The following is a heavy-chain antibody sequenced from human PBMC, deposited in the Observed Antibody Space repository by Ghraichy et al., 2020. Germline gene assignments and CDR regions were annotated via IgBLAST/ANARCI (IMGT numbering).Heavy chain of an antibody. CDR1: GFTFSSYG. D-gene: IGHD4-17*01. CDR3: ARDRDDYGDYIPSDY. V-gene: IGHV3-33*01. J-gene: IGHJ4*02. CDR2: IWYDGSNK. Sequence: GGSLRLSCAASGFTFSSYGMHWVRQAPGKGLEWVAVIWYDGSNKYYADSVKGRFTISRDNSKNTLYLQMNSLRAEDTAVYYCARDRDDYGDYIPSDYWGQGTLVTVSS.